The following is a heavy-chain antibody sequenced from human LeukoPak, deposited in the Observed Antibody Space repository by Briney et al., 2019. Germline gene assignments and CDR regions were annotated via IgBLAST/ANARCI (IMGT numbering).Heavy chain of an antibody. D-gene: IGHD4-17*01. V-gene: IGHV1-18*01. J-gene: IGHJ4*02. CDR3: ATAQDYGEYVLGYFDY. CDR2: ISAYNGNT. CDR1: GYTFTSYG. Sequence: ASAKVSCKASGYTFTSYGISWVRQAPGQGLEWMGWISAYNGNTNYAQKLQGRVTMTTDTSTSTAYMELRSLTSDDTAVYYCATAQDYGEYVLGYFDYWGQGTLVTVSS.